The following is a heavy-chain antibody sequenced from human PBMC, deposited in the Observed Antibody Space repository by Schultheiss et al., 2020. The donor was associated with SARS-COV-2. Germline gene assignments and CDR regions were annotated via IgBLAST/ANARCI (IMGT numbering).Heavy chain of an antibody. CDR2: ISCTGAST. D-gene: IGHD1-7*01. CDR1: GFMFSSYA. CDR3: AKEKLNYFDY. V-gene: IGHV3-23*01. Sequence: GGSLRLSCAASGFMFSSYAMSWVRQAPGKGLEWVSAISCTGASTYYADSVKGRFTVSRDNSKNTLYLQMNSLRAEDTAVYYCAKEKLNYFDYWGQGILVTVSS. J-gene: IGHJ4*02.